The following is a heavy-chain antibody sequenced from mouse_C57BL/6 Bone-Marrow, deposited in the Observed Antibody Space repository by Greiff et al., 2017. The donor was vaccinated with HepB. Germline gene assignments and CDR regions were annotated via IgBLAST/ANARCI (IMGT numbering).Heavy chain of an antibody. J-gene: IGHJ4*01. V-gene: IGHV14-4*01. D-gene: IGHD1-1*01. CDR3: SNYEDYYAMDY. Sequence: EVQVVESGAELVRPGASVKLSCTASGFNIKDDYMHWVKQRPEQGLEWIGWIDPANGDTEYDSKFQGKATITADTSSNTAYLQLSSLTSEDTAVYYCSNYEDYYAMDYWGQGTSVTVSS. CDR2: IDPANGDT. CDR1: GFNIKDDY.